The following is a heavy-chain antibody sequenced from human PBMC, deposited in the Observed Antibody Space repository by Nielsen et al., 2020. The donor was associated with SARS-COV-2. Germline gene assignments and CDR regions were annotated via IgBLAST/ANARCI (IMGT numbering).Heavy chain of an antibody. J-gene: IGHJ4*02. Sequence: WIRQPPGKGLEWVAVISYDGSNKYYADSVKGRLTISRDNSKNTLYLQMNSLRAEDTAVYYCAKDQSTWAFDYWGQGTLVTVSS. CDR3: AKDQSTWAFDY. V-gene: IGHV3-30*18. D-gene: IGHD7-27*01. CDR2: ISYDGSNK.